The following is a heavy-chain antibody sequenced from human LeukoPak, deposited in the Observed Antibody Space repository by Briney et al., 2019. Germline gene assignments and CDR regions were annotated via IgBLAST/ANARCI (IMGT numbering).Heavy chain of an antibody. V-gene: IGHV4-4*07. CDR3: AREMRSLAAAYPFVSWSWFDP. CDR2: IYTSGST. Sequence: PSETLSLTCTVSGGSISNYYWNWIRQPPGKGLEWIGRIYTSGSTNYNPSLKSRVTMSVDTSKNQFSLKLSSVTAADTAVYYCAREMRSLAAAYPFVSWSWFDPWGQGTLVTVSS. J-gene: IGHJ5*02. CDR1: GGSISNYY. D-gene: IGHD6-13*01.